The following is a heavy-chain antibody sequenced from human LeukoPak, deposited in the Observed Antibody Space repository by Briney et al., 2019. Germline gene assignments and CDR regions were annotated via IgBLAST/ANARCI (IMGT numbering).Heavy chain of an antibody. CDR2: IWYDGSNG. Sequence: GGSLRLSCAASGXTFSSYGMHWVRQAPGKGLEWVAVIWYDGSNGYSADSVKGRFTISRDNAKNPLYLQMISLRAEDTALYYCARVGGFIDYWGQGTLVTVSS. CDR3: ARVGGFIDY. D-gene: IGHD3-16*02. J-gene: IGHJ4*02. CDR1: GXTFSSYG. V-gene: IGHV3-33*01.